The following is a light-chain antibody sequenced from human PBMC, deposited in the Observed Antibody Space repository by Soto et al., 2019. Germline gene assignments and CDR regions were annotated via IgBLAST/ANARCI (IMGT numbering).Light chain of an antibody. V-gene: IGLV2-14*01. CDR1: SGDIGGYNS. Sequence: QSALTQPASVSGSPGQSITISCTGTSGDIGGYNSVSWYQQHPGKAPKLLIYEVSNRPSGVSDRFSGSKSGNTASLIISGLRPEDEADYYCSSQTASATVLFGGGTQLTVL. CDR3: SSQTASATVL. CDR2: EVS. J-gene: IGLJ2*01.